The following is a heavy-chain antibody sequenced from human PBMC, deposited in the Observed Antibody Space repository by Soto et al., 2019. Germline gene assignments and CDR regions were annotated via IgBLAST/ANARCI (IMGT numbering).Heavy chain of an antibody. CDR3: AKDQGGYCSATSCSSGMDV. D-gene: IGHD2-2*01. J-gene: IGHJ6*02. V-gene: IGHV3-30*02. Sequence: AGGSLSLSCAASGFTFSSHGMHWVRQAPGKGLDWVAFISYDGSNKYYVDSVKGRFTISRDNSQNTLYLQMNSLRAEDTAVYYCAKDQGGYCSATSCSSGMDVWGQGTTVTVSS. CDR1: GFTFSSHG. CDR2: ISYDGSNK.